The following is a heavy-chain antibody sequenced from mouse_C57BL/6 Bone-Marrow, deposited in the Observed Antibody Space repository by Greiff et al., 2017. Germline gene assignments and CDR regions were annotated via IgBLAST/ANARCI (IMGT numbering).Heavy chain of an antibody. CDR1: GFNIKDYY. CDR2: IDPEDGET. V-gene: IGHV14-2*01. Sequence: EVQLQQSGAELVKPGASVKLSCTASGFNIKDYYMHWVKQRTEQGLEWIGRIDPEDGETKYAPNFQGKATITADTSSNTAYLQLSSLTSEDTAVYYCARSRYYGSSHFDYWGQGTTLTVSS. J-gene: IGHJ2*01. D-gene: IGHD1-1*01. CDR3: ARSRYYGSSHFDY.